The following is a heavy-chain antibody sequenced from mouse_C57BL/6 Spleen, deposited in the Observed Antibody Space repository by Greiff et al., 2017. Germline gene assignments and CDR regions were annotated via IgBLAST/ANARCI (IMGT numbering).Heavy chain of an antibody. CDR2: IYPGSGNT. D-gene: IGHD1-1*01. CDR1: GYTFTDYY. J-gene: IGHJ4*01. Sequence: VKLMESGAELVRPGASVKLSCKASGYTFTDYYINWVKQRPGQGLEWIARIYPGSGNTYYNEKFKGKATLTAEKSSSTAYMQLSSLTSEDSAVYFCASSSYGSYAMDYWGQGTSVTVSS. CDR3: ASSSYGSYAMDY. V-gene: IGHV1-76*01.